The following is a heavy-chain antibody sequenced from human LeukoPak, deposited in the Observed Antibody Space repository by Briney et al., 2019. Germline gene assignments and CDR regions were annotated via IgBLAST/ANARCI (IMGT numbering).Heavy chain of an antibody. D-gene: IGHD6-13*01. CDR3: ARDSQSREFDY. V-gene: IGHV4-34*01. J-gene: IGHJ4*02. Sequence: PSETLSLTCAVYGGSFSGYYWSWIRQPPGKGLEWIGEINHSGSTNYNPSLKSRVTISVDTSKNQLSLKLSSVTAADTAVYYCARDSQSREFDYWGQGTMVTVSS. CDR2: INHSGST. CDR1: GGSFSGYY.